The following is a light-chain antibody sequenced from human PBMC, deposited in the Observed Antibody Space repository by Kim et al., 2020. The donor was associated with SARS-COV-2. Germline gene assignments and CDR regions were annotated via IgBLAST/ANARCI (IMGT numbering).Light chain of an antibody. V-gene: IGLV1-40*01. CDR1: SSNIGAGYD. CDR3: QSYDSSLSALYV. J-gene: IGLJ1*01. Sequence: GTISCTWTSSNIGAGYDVHWFQHLPGTAPKLLIYVNTNRPSGVPDRFSGSKSGTSASLAITGLQAEDEADYYCQSYDSSLSALYVFGTGTKVTVL. CDR2: VNT.